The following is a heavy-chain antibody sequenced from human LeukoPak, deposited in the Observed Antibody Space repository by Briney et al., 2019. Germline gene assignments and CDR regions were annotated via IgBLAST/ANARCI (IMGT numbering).Heavy chain of an antibody. Sequence: GGSLRLSCAASVFTFSSYPMTWVRQAPGKGLEWVSTIGSSAGDTHYADSVKGRFTISRDNSKNSLYLQMNSLRAEDTAVYYCAKYYYTTGSTGGRVFDYWGQGTLVTVSS. J-gene: IGHJ4*02. CDR1: VFTFSSYP. CDR3: AKYYYTTGSTGGRVFDY. D-gene: IGHD3-10*01. CDR2: IGSSAGDT. V-gene: IGHV3-23*01.